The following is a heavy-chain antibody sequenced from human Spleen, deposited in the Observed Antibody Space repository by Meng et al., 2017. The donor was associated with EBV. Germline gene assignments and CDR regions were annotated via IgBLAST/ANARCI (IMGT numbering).Heavy chain of an antibody. CDR3: ARRARQLVPNSYYYFDY. D-gene: IGHD5-18*01. V-gene: IGHV4-4*02. CDR2: IYHGGIA. Sequence: PSRTLSLSCPVSCHYISSNHRWSWVRQPPGKGLEWIGEIYHGGIAYYNPSLKSRVTISVDKSKNQFSLNLSSVTAADTAVYYCARRARQLVPNSYYYFDYWGQGALVTVSS. CDR1: CHYISSNHR. J-gene: IGHJ4*02.